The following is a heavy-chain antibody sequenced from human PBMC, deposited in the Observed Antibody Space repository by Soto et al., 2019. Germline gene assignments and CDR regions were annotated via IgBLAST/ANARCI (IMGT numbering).Heavy chain of an antibody. CDR3: AREFRDGSNTRLAFDP. J-gene: IGHJ5*02. D-gene: IGHD2-15*01. CDR1: GFTVSSSY. CDR2: MYAGGTT. Sequence: EMQLVESGEGLVQPGGSLRLSCAASGFTVSSSYMTWVRQTPGKGLEWVSVMYAGGTTYYADSVKGRFTFSRDHSKNMLYLQMSNLRAEDTAMYYCAREFRDGSNTRLAFDPWGQGTLVTVSS. V-gene: IGHV3-66*01.